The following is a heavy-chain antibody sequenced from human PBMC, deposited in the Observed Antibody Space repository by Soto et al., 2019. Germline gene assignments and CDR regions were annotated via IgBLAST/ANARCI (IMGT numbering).Heavy chain of an antibody. D-gene: IGHD1-1*01. CDR3: VKGYWKGDV. CDR1: GFSVSTSH. Sequence: GGSLRLSCAAAGFSVSTSHISWVRQAPGKGLEWVSVIYSGGAIHYADSVKGRFTISRDNSKNTLYLQMNSLRDEDTAVYHCVKGYWKGDVWGQGTTVTVSS. CDR2: IYSGGAI. J-gene: IGHJ6*02. V-gene: IGHV3-53*01.